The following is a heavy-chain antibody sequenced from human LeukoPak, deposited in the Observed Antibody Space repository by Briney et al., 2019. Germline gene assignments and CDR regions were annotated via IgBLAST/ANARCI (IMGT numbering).Heavy chain of an antibody. J-gene: IGHJ5*02. CDR1: GYTFTSYA. D-gene: IGHD1-26*01. CDR2: ISADNGNT. Sequence: GASVKVSCKASGYTFTSYAISWVRQAPGQGLEWMGWISADNGNTDYAQRFQGRVTMTTDTSTSTAYMELRSLRSDDTAVYYCARDMMSIVGATQPGSSWGQGTLVTVSS. CDR3: ARDMMSIVGATQPGSS. V-gene: IGHV1-18*01.